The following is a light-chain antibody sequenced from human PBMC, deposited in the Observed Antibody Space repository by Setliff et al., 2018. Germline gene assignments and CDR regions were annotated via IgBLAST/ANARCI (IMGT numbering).Light chain of an antibody. CDR3: SSSTISTTYV. CDR1: SSDVGGYNY. V-gene: IGLV2-8*01. CDR2: EVS. Sequence: QSVLAQPPSASGSPGQSVTISCTGTSSDVGGYNYVSWYQQLPGKAPKLMISEVSKRPSGVPDRFSGSKSGNTASPTVSGLQAEDEADYYCSSSTISTTYVFGTGTKVTVL. J-gene: IGLJ1*01.